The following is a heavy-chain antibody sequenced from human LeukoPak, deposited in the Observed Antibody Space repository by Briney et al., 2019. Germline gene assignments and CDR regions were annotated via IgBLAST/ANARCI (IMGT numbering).Heavy chain of an antibody. Sequence: GSSVNVSCKASRYIFTSYPMHWVRQAPGQRLEGMGWINSGNCNTKYSQKLQGRVTITRDASASTAYMELSSLRSEDTAVYYCARVDEYGDQPEDAFDIWGQGTMVTVSS. V-gene: IGHV1-3*01. J-gene: IGHJ3*02. D-gene: IGHD4-17*01. CDR2: INSGNCNT. CDR1: RYIFTSYP. CDR3: ARVDEYGDQPEDAFDI.